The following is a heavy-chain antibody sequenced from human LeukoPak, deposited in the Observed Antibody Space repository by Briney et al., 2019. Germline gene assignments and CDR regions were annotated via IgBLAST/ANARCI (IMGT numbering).Heavy chain of an antibody. CDR1: GFTFSSYA. V-gene: IGHV3-30*04. J-gene: IGHJ3*02. CDR3: AKDAVLYYDILTARSDAFDI. Sequence: GGSLRLSCAASGFTFSSYAMHWVRQAPGKGLEWVAVISYDGSNKYYADSVKGRFTISRDNSKNTLYLQTNSLRAEDTAVYYCAKDAVLYYDILTARSDAFDIWGQGTMVTVSS. D-gene: IGHD3-9*01. CDR2: ISYDGSNK.